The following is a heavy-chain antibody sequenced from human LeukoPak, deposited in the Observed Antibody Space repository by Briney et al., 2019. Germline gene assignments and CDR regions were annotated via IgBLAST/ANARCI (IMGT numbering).Heavy chain of an antibody. Sequence: SETLSLTCTVSGGSISSYYWSWIRRPPGKGLEWIGHVHYSGSANYNPSLQSRVTISVDMSKNQFSLNLNSVTAADTAVYFCATTAAGTSWFDPWGQGTLVTVSS. CDR1: GGSISSYY. CDR3: ATTAAGTSWFDP. CDR2: VHYSGSA. D-gene: IGHD6-13*01. J-gene: IGHJ5*02. V-gene: IGHV4-59*01.